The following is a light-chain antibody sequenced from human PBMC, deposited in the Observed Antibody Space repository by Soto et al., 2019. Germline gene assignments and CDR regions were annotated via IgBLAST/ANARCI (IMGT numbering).Light chain of an antibody. V-gene: IGKV3-20*01. CDR1: QSVSSSY. Sequence: EIVLTQSPCTLSFSPLERSTLSCRASQSVSSSYLAWYQQKPGQAPRLFIYGASSRATGIPDRFSGSGSGTDFTLTISRLEPEDFAVYYCQQYGSSPRTFGQGTKVDIK. J-gene: IGKJ1*01. CDR2: GAS. CDR3: QQYGSSPRT.